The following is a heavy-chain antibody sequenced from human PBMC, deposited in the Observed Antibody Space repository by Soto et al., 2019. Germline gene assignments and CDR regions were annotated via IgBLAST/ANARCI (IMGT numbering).Heavy chain of an antibody. CDR2: LLRSGSSA. J-gene: IGHJ5*02. Sequence: GGSLRLSCAASGFTFRNYAMTWARQAPGKGLEWVSSLLRSGSSAYYADSVRGRFTISSDASANSLYLQMDNLRAEDTAIYYCAKDAISGDGIWLMDSWGQGTVVTVSS. CDR3: AKDAISGDGIWLMDS. V-gene: IGHV3-23*01. D-gene: IGHD4-17*01. CDR1: GFTFRNYA.